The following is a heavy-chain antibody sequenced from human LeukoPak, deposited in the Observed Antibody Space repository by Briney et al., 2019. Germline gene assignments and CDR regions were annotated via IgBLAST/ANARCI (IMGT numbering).Heavy chain of an antibody. J-gene: IGHJ4*02. CDR2: IYYSGST. V-gene: IGHV4-59*01. D-gene: IGHD6-19*01. CDR3: ARDSEVSSGWYPFDY. Sequence: SETLSLTCTVPGGSISTYYWSWIRQPPGKGLEWIGYIYYSGSTNYNPSLKSRVTISLDTSKNQFSLKLSSVTAADTAVYYCARDSEVSSGWYPFDYWGQGTLVTVSS. CDR1: GGSISTYY.